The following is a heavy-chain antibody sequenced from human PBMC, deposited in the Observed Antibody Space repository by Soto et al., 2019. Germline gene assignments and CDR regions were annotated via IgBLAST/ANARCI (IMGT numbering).Heavy chain of an antibody. D-gene: IGHD5-18*01. J-gene: IGHJ6*02. V-gene: IGHV1-18*01. Sequence: QVQLVQSGDEVRKPGSSVKVSCKASGYIFVNYGIAWVRQAPGQGLDWMGGISPYSGNTHYAGKVQGRLTMATDPCTVTAYMDMGSLTSGDTAVYYGATVDTFVTPTPLHVWGPGATVTVSS. CDR1: GYIFVNYG. CDR3: ATVDTFVTPTPLHV. CDR2: ISPYSGNT.